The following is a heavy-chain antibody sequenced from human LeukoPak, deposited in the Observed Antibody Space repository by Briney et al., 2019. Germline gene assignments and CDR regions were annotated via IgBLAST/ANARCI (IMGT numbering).Heavy chain of an antibody. Sequence: SETLSLTCTVSGYSISSGYYWGWIRQPPGKGLEWIGSMYYSGSTYYNPSLKSRVTISVDTSKNQFSLKLSSVTAADTAVYYCAREGGLQHHFDYWGQGTLVTVSS. V-gene: IGHV4-38-2*02. D-gene: IGHD4-11*01. CDR3: AREGGLQHHFDY. J-gene: IGHJ4*02. CDR1: GYSISSGYY. CDR2: MYYSGST.